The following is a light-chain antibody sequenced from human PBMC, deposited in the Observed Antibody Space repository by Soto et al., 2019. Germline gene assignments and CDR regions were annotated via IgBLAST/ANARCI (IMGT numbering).Light chain of an antibody. V-gene: IGKV1-33*01. J-gene: IGKJ5*01. CDR1: HDIRKY. CDR3: QQYENFPIT. Sequence: DIQMTQSPSSLSASVGDRVTITCQASHDIRKYLNWYQQKPGKAPRLLIYDASNMEKGVPSRFTGSGSGTDFILTISSLQPEDTATYYCQQYENFPITFGQGTRLETK. CDR2: DAS.